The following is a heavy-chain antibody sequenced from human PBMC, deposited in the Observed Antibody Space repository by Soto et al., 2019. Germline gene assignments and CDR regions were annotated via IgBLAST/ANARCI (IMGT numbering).Heavy chain of an antibody. D-gene: IGHD3-10*01. Sequence: EVQLVESGGGLIQPGGSLRLSCAVSGFTVSNNYMSWVRQAPGKGLEGVSVIYSGGYTAYGDSVKGRFTISRDNSKNNLYLKMKSLGADDAGVFFWATERGGGGYWGQGTLVTVSS. CDR3: ATERGGGGY. CDR1: GFTVSNNY. J-gene: IGHJ4*02. CDR2: IYSGGYT. V-gene: IGHV3-53*01.